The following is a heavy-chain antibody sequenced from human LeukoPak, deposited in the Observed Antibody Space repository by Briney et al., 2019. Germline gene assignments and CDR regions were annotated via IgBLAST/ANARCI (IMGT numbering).Heavy chain of an antibody. Sequence: GGSLRLSCAASGFTFNSYAMGWVRQPPAKGLEWISANSVSCDNYYADSVKRRLTISRDNSKNTLYLKTNSLRAEDTAVYYCATSGYSCRNYCGRGTVVSVSS. CDR3: ATSGYSCRNY. CDR1: GFTFNSYA. D-gene: IGHD6-13*01. CDR2: NSVSCDN. V-gene: IGHV3-23*01. J-gene: IGHJ4*02.